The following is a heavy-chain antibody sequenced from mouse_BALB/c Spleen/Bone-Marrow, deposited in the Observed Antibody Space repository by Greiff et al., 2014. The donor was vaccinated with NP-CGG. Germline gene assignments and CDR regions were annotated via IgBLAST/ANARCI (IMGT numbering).Heavy chain of an antibody. CDR2: ISDGGSYT. J-gene: IGHJ4*01. CDR1: GFTFSDHY. CDR3: ARDRGVQGYAMDY. Sequence: EVQLQESGGGLVKPGGSLKLSCAASGFTFSDHYMYWVRQIPEKRLEWVATISDGGSYTYYPDSVKGRFTISRDIAKNNLYLQMSSLKSEDTAMYYCARDRGVQGYAMDYWGQGTPVTVSS. D-gene: IGHD2-14*01. V-gene: IGHV5-4*02.